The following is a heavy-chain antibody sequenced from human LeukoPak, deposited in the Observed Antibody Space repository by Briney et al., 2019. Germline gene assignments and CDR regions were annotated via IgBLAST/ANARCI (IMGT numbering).Heavy chain of an antibody. CDR2: ISGSGGST. Sequence: PGGSLRLSCAASGFTFSSYAMSWVRQAPGKGLEWVSAISGSGGSTYYADSVKGRFTISRDNAKNSLYLQMNSLRAEDTAVYYCASGSGYDFWSGYYGYFDYWGQGTLVTVSS. D-gene: IGHD3-3*01. CDR1: GFTFSSYA. CDR3: ASGSGYDFWSGYYGYFDY. J-gene: IGHJ4*02. V-gene: IGHV3-23*01.